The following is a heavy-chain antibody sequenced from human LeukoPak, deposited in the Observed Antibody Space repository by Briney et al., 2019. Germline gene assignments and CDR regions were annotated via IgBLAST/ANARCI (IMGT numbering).Heavy chain of an antibody. CDR2: IYTSGST. Sequence: SETLSLTCTVSGGSISGYYWSWIRQPAGKGLEWIGRIYTSGSTNYNPSLKSRVTMSVDTSKNQFSLKLNSVSAADTAVYFCAREVRSDYYYVLDVWGQGTTVTVSS. V-gene: IGHV4-4*07. CDR3: AREVRSDYYYVLDV. CDR1: GGSISGYY. J-gene: IGHJ6*02.